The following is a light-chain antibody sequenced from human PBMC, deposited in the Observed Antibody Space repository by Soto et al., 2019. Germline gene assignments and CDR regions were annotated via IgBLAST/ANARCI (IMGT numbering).Light chain of an antibody. V-gene: IGKV4-1*01. CDR3: QQYYSTPRT. J-gene: IGKJ2*02. CDR2: WAS. Sequence: DIVMTQSPDSLAVSLGERATINCKSSQSVLYSSNDKNYLAWYQQKPGQPPKLLISWASTRESGVPDRFSGSGSGTDFTLTTSTLQAEDVAAYYCQQYYSTPRTFGQGTKLEIK. CDR1: QSVLYSSNDKNY.